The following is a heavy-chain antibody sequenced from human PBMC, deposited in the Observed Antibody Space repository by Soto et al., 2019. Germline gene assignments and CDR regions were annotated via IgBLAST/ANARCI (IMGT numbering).Heavy chain of an antibody. Sequence: PAETLSLPCTFSGCSLSSRGYHWIFIRQNPGKGLEWIGYIYYSGSTYYNPSLKSRVTISVDTYKTQFSLKRSSVTAADTAVYYCAREGVRPYSNIAAAGPRGYYYHGR. D-gene: IGHD6-13*01. V-gene: IGHV4-31*03. CDR1: GCSLSSRGYH. CDR3: AREGVRPYSNIAAAGPRGYYYHGR. CDR2: IYYSGST. J-gene: IGHJ6*01.